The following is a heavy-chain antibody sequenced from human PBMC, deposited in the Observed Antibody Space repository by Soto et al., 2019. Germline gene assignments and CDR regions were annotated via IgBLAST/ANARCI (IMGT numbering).Heavy chain of an antibody. CDR1: GFTFSSYS. CDR3: AREYCSGGSCYQASFDI. CDR2: ISSSSSTI. D-gene: IGHD2-15*01. Sequence: EVQLVESGGGLVQPGGSLRLSCAASGFTFSSYSMNWVRQAPGKGLEWVSYISSSSSTIYYADSVKGRFTISRDNAKNSLYLQMNSLRAEETAVYYCAREYCSGGSCYQASFDIWGQGTMVTVSS. V-gene: IGHV3-48*01. J-gene: IGHJ3*02.